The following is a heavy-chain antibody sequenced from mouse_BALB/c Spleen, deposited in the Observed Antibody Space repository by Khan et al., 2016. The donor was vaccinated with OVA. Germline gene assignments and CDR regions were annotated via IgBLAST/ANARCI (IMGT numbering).Heavy chain of an antibody. Sequence: EVELVESGGGLVQPGGSRKLSCAASGFTFSSFGMHWVRQAPEKGLEWVADISSDSSTIYYGDTVKGRFTISRDNPKNTLFLQMTRLRYDDTAMYYCTRSFYYGYYFDYWGQGTTLTVSS. V-gene: IGHV5-17*02. D-gene: IGHD1-2*01. CDR3: TRSFYYGYYFDY. J-gene: IGHJ2*01. CDR1: GFTFSSFG. CDR2: ISSDSSTI.